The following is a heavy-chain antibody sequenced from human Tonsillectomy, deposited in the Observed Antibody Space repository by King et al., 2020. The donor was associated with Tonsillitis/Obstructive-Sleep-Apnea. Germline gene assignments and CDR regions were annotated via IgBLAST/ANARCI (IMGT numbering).Heavy chain of an antibody. CDR3: TTALGITMIVVVTTEDY. V-gene: IGHV3-15*07. J-gene: IGHJ4*02. CDR2: IKSKTDGGTT. Sequence: EVQLVESGGGLVKPGGSLRLSCAASGFTFSNAWMNWVRQAPGKGLEWVSRIKSKTDGGTTDYAAPVKGRFTISRDDSKNTLYLQMNSLKTEDTAVYYCTTALGITMIVVVTTEDYWGQGTLVTVSS. D-gene: IGHD3-22*01. CDR1: GFTFSNAW.